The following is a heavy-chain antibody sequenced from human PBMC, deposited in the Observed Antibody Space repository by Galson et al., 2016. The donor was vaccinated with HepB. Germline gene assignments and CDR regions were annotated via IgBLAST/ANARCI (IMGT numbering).Heavy chain of an antibody. V-gene: IGHV3-7*01. Sequence: SLRLSCAASGFAFSTYSMNWVRQAPGKGLEWVANIKQDGSEKYYVGSVRGRFTISRDNANNSLYLQMNSLRAEDTAVYYCASSGGTWFSAHWGQGTLVTVSS. CDR2: IKQDGSEK. CDR3: ASSGGTWFSAH. CDR1: GFAFSTYS. D-gene: IGHD3-10*01. J-gene: IGHJ4*02.